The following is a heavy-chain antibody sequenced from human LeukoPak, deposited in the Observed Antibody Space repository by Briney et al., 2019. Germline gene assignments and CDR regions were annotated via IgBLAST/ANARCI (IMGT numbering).Heavy chain of an antibody. CDR2: IKQDGSEK. D-gene: IGHD7-27*01. V-gene: IGHV3-7*01. J-gene: IGHJ4*02. CDR1: GFTFNWYW. Sequence: GGSLRLSCAASGFTFNWYWMSWVRQTPGKGLEWVASIKQDGSEKYYVDSVKGRFTISRDNAKNSLYLQMNSLRAEDTAVYYCARNNWGYADYWGQGTLVTVSS. CDR3: ARNNWGYADY.